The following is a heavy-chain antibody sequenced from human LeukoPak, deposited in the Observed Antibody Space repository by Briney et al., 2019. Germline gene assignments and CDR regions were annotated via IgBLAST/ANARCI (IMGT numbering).Heavy chain of an antibody. V-gene: IGHV4-59*01. CDR3: AGSSLLVTIFGVVISYGMDV. J-gene: IGHJ6*02. D-gene: IGHD3-3*01. CDR1: GGSISSYY. CDR2: IYYSGST. Sequence: PSETLSLTCTVSGGSISSYYWSWIRQPPGKGLEWLGYIYYSGSTNYNPSLKSRVTISVDTSKNQFSLKLSSVTAADTAVYYCAGSSLLVTIFGVVISYGMDVWGQGTTVTVSS.